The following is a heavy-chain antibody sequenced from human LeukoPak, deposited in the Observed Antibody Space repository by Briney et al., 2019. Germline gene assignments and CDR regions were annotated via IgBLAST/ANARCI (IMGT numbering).Heavy chain of an antibody. J-gene: IGHJ5*02. Sequence: ASVKVSCKASGYTFTGYYMHWVRQAPGQGLEWMGWINPNSGGTNYAENFQGRVNITRDTSISTAYTELSRLRSDATAVYYCARKCYDYVWVSYTNWFDPWGEGTLVTVSS. CDR2: INPNSGGT. V-gene: IGHV1-2*02. D-gene: IGHD3-16*01. CDR1: GYTFTGYY. CDR3: ARKCYDYVWVSYTNWFDP.